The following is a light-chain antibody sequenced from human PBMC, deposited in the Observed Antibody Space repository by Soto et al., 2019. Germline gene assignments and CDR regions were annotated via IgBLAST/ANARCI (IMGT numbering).Light chain of an antibody. J-gene: IGLJ2*01. CDR1: SSDVGAYNY. V-gene: IGLV2-8*01. CDR2: EVS. CDR3: SSYAGSNSLHVV. Sequence: QSVLTQPPSASGSPGQSVTISCTGTSSDVGAYNYVSWYQQHPGKAPKLMIYEVSKRPSGVPDRFSGSKSGNTASLTVSGLQAEDEADYYSSSYAGSNSLHVVFGGGTKLTVL.